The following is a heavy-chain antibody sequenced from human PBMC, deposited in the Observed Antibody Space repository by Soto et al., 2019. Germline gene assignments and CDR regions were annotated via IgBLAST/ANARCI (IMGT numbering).Heavy chain of an antibody. Sequence: QVQLQQWGAGLLKPSETLSLTCAVYGGSFSGYYWSWIRQPPGKGLEWIGEINHSGSTNYHPSLKSRVTISVDTSKNQFALKLSSVTAADTAVYYCARGDIVVVVAATTVYYYYGMDVWGQGTTVTVSS. CDR3: ARGDIVVVVAATTVYYYYGMDV. CDR2: INHSGST. CDR1: GGSFSGYY. D-gene: IGHD2-15*01. V-gene: IGHV4-34*01. J-gene: IGHJ6*02.